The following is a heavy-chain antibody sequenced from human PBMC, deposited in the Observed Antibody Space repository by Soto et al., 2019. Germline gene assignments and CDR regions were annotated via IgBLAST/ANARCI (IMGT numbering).Heavy chain of an antibody. CDR3: AIGGAPTHPLVL. Sequence: GESLKISGERSGYNFAGYWLAWVLPMPGKGLELMGIIYPSDSDTRYRPSFHGQVTISADQYISSAYLQWISLRASDTAMYYCAIGGAPTHPLVLWGKGSPAPVP. J-gene: IGHJ6*01. CDR1: GYNFAGYW. V-gene: IGHV5-51*01. D-gene: IGHD1-1*01. CDR2: IYPSDSDT.